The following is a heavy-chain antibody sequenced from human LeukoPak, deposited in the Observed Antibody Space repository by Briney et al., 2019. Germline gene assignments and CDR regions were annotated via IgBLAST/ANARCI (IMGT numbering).Heavy chain of an antibody. D-gene: IGHD2-2*01. CDR1: GYTFTNLD. CDR3: ARALYHTFDY. J-gene: IGHJ4*02. CDR2: TNPNSGNT. Sequence: ASVKVSCKASGYTFTNLDLNWVRQATGQGLQWMGWTNPNSGNTGSAQKFQGRVTITRKTSITTAYMELRSLRSDDTAVYYCARALYHTFDYWGQGTLVTVSS. V-gene: IGHV1-8*03.